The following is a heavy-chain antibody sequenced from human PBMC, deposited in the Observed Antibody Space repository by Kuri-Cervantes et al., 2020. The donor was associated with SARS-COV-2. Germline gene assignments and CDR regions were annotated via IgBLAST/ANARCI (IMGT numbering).Heavy chain of an antibody. CDR3: ARGWSGYSLYYFDY. D-gene: IGHD3-3*01. CDR1: GGTFSSYA. J-gene: IGHJ4*02. V-gene: IGHV1-18*01. Sequence: ASVKVSCKASGGTFSSYAISWVRQAPGQGLEWMGWISAYNGNTNYAQKLQGRVTMTTDTSTSTAYMELRSPRSDDTAVYYCARGWSGYSLYYFDYWGQGTLVTVSS. CDR2: ISAYNGNT.